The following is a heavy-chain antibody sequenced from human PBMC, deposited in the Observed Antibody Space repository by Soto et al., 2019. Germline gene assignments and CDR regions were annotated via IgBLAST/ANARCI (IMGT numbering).Heavy chain of an antibody. D-gene: IGHD3-3*01. J-gene: IGHJ6*02. Sequence: GGSLRLSCAASGFTFDDYTMHWVRQAPGKGLEWVSLISWDGGSTYYADSVKGRFTISRDNSKNSLYLQMNSLRTEDTALYYCAKDMRDFWSGYYSLSDYGMDVWGQGTTVTFSS. CDR1: GFTFDDYT. V-gene: IGHV3-43*01. CDR3: AKDMRDFWSGYYSLSDYGMDV. CDR2: ISWDGGST.